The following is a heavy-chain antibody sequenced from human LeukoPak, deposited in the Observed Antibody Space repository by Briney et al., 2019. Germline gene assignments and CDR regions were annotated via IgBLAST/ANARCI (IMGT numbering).Heavy chain of an antibody. CDR3: ARGPLGYCSGGSCYQGYYYGMDV. CDR1: GYSISSGYY. J-gene: IGHJ6*04. Sequence: SETLSLTCAVSGYSISSGYYWGWIRQPPGKGLEWIGSIYHSGSTYYNPSLKSRVTISVDTSKNQFSLKLSSVTAADTAVYYCARGPLGYCSGGSCYQGYYYGMDVWGKGTTVTVSS. V-gene: IGHV4-38-2*01. CDR2: IYHSGST. D-gene: IGHD2-15*01.